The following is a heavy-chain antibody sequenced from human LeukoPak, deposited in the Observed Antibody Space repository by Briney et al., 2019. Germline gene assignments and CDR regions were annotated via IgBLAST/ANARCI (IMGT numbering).Heavy chain of an antibody. J-gene: IGHJ4*02. CDR1: GGSISSSSYY. V-gene: IGHV4-39*01. CDR3: ARHFGYQLRYSSTFDY. CDR2: IYYSGST. Sequence: SETLSLTCTVSGGSISSSSYYWGWIRQPPGKGLEWIGSIYYSGSTYYNPSLKSRVTISVDTSKNQFSLKLSSVTAADTAVYYCARHFGYQLRYSSTFDYWGQGTLVTVSS. D-gene: IGHD2-2*01.